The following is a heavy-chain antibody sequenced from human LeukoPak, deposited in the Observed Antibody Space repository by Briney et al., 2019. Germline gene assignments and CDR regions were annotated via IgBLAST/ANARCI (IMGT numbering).Heavy chain of an antibody. J-gene: IGHJ4*02. Sequence: PSETLSLTCTVSGGSISTYYWSWIRQPPGKGLEWIGYIYYSGNTNYNPSLKTRVTISVDTSKNQFFLRLRSVTAADTAVYYCARVGEGCFDHWGQGTLATVPS. CDR2: IYYSGNT. CDR1: GGSISTYY. V-gene: IGHV4-59*01. CDR3: ARVGEGCFDH.